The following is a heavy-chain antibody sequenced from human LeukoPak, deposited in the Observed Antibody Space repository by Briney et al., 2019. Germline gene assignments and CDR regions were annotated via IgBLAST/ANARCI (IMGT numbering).Heavy chain of an antibody. V-gene: IGHV4-31*03. CDR1: GGSISSGGYY. J-gene: IGHJ4*02. Sequence: ASETLSLTCTVSGGSISSGGYYWSWIRQHPGKGLEWIGYIYYSGSTYYNPSLKSRVTISVDTSKNQFSLKLSSVTAADTAVYYCARSGYSSSLHFDYWGQGTLVTVSS. D-gene: IGHD6-6*01. CDR3: ARSGYSSSLHFDY. CDR2: IYYSGST.